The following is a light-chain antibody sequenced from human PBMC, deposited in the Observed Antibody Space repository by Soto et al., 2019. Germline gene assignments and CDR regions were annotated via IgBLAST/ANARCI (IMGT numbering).Light chain of an antibody. Sequence: QSVLTQPPSASGTPGQRVTISCSGSSSNIGSNYVYWYQQLPGTAPKLLIYRNNQRPSGVPDRFSGSKSGTSASLAISGLRYEDEADYYCAAWDDSLHVVFGGGTKLTVL. J-gene: IGLJ2*01. CDR1: SSNIGSNY. V-gene: IGLV1-47*01. CDR2: RNN. CDR3: AAWDDSLHVV.